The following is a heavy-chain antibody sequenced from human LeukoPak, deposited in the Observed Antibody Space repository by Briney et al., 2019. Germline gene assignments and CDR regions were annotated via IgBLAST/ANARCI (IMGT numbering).Heavy chain of an antibody. CDR3: ARETVAGVDSYYYYGMDV. CDR2: INPNSGGT. D-gene: IGHD6-19*01. V-gene: IGHV1-2*02. CDR1: GYTFTGYY. Sequence: GASVKVSCKASGYTFTGYYMHWVRQAPGQGLEWMGWINPNSGGTNYAQKFQGRVTMTRDTSISTAYMELSRLRSDDTAVYYCARETVAGVDSYYYYGMDVWGQGTTVTVSS. J-gene: IGHJ6*02.